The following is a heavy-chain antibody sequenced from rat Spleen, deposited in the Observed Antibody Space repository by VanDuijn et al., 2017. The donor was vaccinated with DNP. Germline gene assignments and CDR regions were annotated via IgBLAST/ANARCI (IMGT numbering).Heavy chain of an antibody. CDR2: IRFDGGST. J-gene: IGHJ2*01. CDR3: AGYSLRRVWDY. V-gene: IGHV5-22*01. CDR1: GFTFSDYY. Sequence: EVQLVESGGGLVQPGRSLKLSCAASGFTFSDYYMAWVRQAPTKGLEWVAYIRFDGGSTYYGDSVQGRFTMSRDNAKSTLYLQMNSLRSEDMATYCWAGYSLRRVWDYWGQGVMVTVSS. D-gene: IGHD1-11*01.